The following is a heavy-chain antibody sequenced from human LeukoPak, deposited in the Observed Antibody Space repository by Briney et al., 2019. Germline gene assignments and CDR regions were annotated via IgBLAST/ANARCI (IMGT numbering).Heavy chain of an antibody. Sequence: PGGSLRLSCVASGFTFNKYGVHWVRQAPGKGLEWVAVISYDGSNKYYADSVKGRFTISRDNSKNTLYLQMNSLRAEDTAVYYCARAPIAAAGLFFDYWGQGTLVTVSS. D-gene: IGHD6-13*01. CDR2: ISYDGSNK. J-gene: IGHJ4*02. CDR3: ARAPIAAAGLFFDY. V-gene: IGHV3-30*19. CDR1: GFTFNKYG.